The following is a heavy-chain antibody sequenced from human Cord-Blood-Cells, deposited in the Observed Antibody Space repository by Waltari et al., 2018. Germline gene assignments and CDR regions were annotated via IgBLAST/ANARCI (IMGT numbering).Heavy chain of an antibody. Sequence: QVQLQESGPGLVKPSETLSLTCTVSGGSISSYYWSWIRQPPGKGLEGVGAIYYRGGTNYNPSLRVRGTMSVEPSTNQFSLKRSSVPAANTAVYYCARVWYCSSTSCYDAFDIWGQGTMVTVSS. CDR1: GGSISSYY. J-gene: IGHJ3*02. V-gene: IGHV4-59*01. CDR3: ARVWYCSSTSCYDAFDI. D-gene: IGHD2-2*01. CDR2: IYYRGGT.